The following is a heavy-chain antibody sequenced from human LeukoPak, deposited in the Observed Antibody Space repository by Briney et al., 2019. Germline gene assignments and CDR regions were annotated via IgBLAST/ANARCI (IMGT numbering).Heavy chain of an antibody. D-gene: IGHD4-17*01. CDR2: IYLSGTT. J-gene: IGHJ3*02. Sequence: PSETLSLTCAVRDYSISSGYSWGWLRQPPGKGLEWIANIYLSGTTYYNPSLKSRVTISLGTSNNHFSLKLSSVTASDTAVYWCAKTDYGDYGAFNIWGQGTMVTVSS. V-gene: IGHV4-38-2*01. CDR3: AKTDYGDYGAFNI. CDR1: DYSISSGYS.